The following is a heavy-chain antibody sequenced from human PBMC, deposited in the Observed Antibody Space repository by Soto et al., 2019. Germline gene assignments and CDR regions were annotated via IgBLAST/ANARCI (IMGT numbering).Heavy chain of an antibody. V-gene: IGHV4-39*01. CDR1: GISVSTSDYY. CDR3: AGFVVPASRNSDFDY. J-gene: IGHJ4*02. Sequence: SETLSLTCTVSGISVSTSDYYWGWVRQPPGKGLDWIGNIYYSGSTFYNPSLKSRVTLSVDTSKNQFSLRLNSVTVADTAVYFCAGFVVPASRNSDFDYWGQGTLVTVSS. D-gene: IGHD2-15*01. CDR2: IYYSGST.